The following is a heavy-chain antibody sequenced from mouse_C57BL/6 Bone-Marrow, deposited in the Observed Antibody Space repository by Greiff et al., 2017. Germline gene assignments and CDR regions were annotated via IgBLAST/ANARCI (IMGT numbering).Heavy chain of an antibody. V-gene: IGHV14-4*01. CDR3: TYSLAWFAY. CDR2: IDPENGDT. J-gene: IGHJ3*01. Sequence: VQLQQSGAELVRPGASVKLSCTASGFNIKDDYMHWVKQRPEQGLEWIGWIDPENGDTEYASKLQGKATITADTSSNTAYLQLSSLTSEDTAVYYCTYSLAWFAYWGQGTLVTVSA. CDR1: GFNIKDDY. D-gene: IGHD2-12*01.